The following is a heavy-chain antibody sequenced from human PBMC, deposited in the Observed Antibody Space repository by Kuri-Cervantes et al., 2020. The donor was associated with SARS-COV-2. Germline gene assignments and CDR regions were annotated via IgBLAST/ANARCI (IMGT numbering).Heavy chain of an antibody. CDR2: IYSGGST. J-gene: IGHJ4*02. D-gene: IGHD2-2*01. Sequence: GGSLRLSCAASGFTVSSNYMSWVRQAPGKGLEWVSVIYSGGSTYYADSVKGRFTISRDNSKNTLYLQMSSLRAEDTAVYYCVKDLVRGVPAAILWGQGTLVTVSS. CDR1: GFTVSSNY. CDR3: VKDLVRGVPAAIL. V-gene: IGHV3-53*05.